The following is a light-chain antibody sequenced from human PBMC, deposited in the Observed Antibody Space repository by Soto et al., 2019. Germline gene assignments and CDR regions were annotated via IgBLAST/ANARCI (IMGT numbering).Light chain of an antibody. CDR2: WAS. CDR3: QQYSTTTPT. CDR1: QNVLDRSGNKNA. J-gene: IGKJ1*01. Sequence: IVMTQSPESLAVSLGEEATINCKSSQNVLDRSGNKNAVAWYQRKPGQPPKLLIYWASTREYGVPDRFGGSGSGTDFTLTISGLQAEDVAGYFCQQYSTTTPTFGQGTKVEIK. V-gene: IGKV4-1*01.